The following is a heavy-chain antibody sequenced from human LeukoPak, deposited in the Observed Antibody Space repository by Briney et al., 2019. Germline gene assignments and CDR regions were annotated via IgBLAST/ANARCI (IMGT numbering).Heavy chain of an antibody. CDR1: GGSFSGYY. Sequence: PSETLSLTCAVYGGSFSGYYWSWIRQPPGKGLEWIGEINHSGSTNYNPSLKSRVTISVDTSKNQFSLKLSSVTAADTAVYYCATSDWDFWSEGTDYWGRGTLVTVSS. D-gene: IGHD3-3*01. CDR2: INHSGST. CDR3: ATSDWDFWSEGTDY. J-gene: IGHJ4*02. V-gene: IGHV4-34*01.